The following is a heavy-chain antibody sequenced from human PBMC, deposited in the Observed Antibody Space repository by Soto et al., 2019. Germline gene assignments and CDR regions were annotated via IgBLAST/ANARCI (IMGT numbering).Heavy chain of an antibody. J-gene: IGHJ4*02. D-gene: IGHD4-17*01. CDR1: GGSISSVGYY. CDR3: ASAPYGEIFDH. CDR2: IYYSGRP. Sequence: QVQLQESVPGLVKPSQTLSLTCTVSGGSISSVGYYWSWIRQHPGKGLEWIGYIYYSGRPYYNASIKSRVTISLDTSKNQFSMKLSSVTAADTAVYYGASAPYGEIFDHWGQGTLVTVSS. V-gene: IGHV4-31*03.